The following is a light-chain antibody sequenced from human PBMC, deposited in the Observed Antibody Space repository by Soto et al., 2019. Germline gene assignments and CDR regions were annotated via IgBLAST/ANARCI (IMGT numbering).Light chain of an antibody. CDR2: RAS. Sequence: EIVLTQSPGTLSLSPGERATLPCRASQSVSSSYLAWYQQKPGQAPRLLVYRASSRATGTPDRFSGSGAGTDFTLTISRLEPEDFAVYYCQQYGSSPITFGQGTRLEIK. V-gene: IGKV3-20*01. CDR3: QQYGSSPIT. J-gene: IGKJ5*01. CDR1: QSVSSSY.